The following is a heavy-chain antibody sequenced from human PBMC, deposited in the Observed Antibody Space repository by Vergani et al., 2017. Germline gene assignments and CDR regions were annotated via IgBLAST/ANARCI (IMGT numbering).Heavy chain of an antibody. CDR1: GFTFSSYA. CDR3: ARGGRRESPSRNYYYYMDV. D-gene: IGHD1-1*01. Sequence: EVQLLESGGGLVQPGGSLRLSCAASGFTFSSYAMSWVRQAPGKGLEWVSAISGSGGSTYYADSVKGRFTISRDNSKNTLYLQMNSLRAADTAVYYCARGGRRESPSRNYYYYMDVWSKGSTVTVSS. J-gene: IGHJ6*03. CDR2: ISGSGGST. V-gene: IGHV3-23*01.